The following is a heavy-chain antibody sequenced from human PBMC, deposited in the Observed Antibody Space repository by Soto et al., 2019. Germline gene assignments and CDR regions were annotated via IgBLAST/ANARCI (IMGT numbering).Heavy chain of an antibody. V-gene: IGHV3-23*01. D-gene: IGHD3-16*01. CDR3: VKFGPGPPTLLYGMDV. J-gene: IGHJ6*02. Sequence: GGSLRLSCAASGFTFSSYAMSWVRQAPGKGLEWVSAISGSGGSTYYADSVKGRFTISRDNSKNTLYLQMNSLRAEDTAVYYCVKFGPGPPTLLYGMDVWGQGTTVTVSS. CDR1: GFTFSSYA. CDR2: ISGSGGST.